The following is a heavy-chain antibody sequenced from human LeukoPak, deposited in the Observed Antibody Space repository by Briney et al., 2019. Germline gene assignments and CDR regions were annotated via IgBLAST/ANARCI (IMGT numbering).Heavy chain of an antibody. Sequence: GGSLRLSCAASGFTLSSYSMNWVRQAPGKGLEWVSSISSSSSYIYYADSVKGRFTISRDNAKNSLYLQMNSLRAEDTAVYYRARDYYDSSGSSWFDPWGQGTLVTVSS. CDR2: ISSSSSYI. CDR3: ARDYYDSSGSSWFDP. V-gene: IGHV3-21*01. D-gene: IGHD3-22*01. J-gene: IGHJ5*02. CDR1: GFTLSSYS.